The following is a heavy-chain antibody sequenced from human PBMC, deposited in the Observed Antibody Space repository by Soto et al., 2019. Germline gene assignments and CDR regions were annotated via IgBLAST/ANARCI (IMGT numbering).Heavy chain of an antibody. V-gene: IGHV4-30-4*01. CDR3: AKAYIGVIPDAFDI. CDR2: IYYSGST. D-gene: IGHD3-16*01. Sequence: PSETLSLTCTVSGGSISSGDYYWSWIRQPPGKGLEWIGYIYYSGSTYYNPSLKSRVTISVDTSKNQFSLKLSSVTAADTAVYFCAKAYIGVIPDAFDIWGQGTMVTVSS. CDR1: GGSISSGDYY. J-gene: IGHJ3*02.